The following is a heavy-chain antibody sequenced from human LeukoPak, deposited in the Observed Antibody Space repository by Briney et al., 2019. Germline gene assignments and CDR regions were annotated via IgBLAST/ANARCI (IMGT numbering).Heavy chain of an antibody. V-gene: IGHV3-64*05. J-gene: IGHJ4*02. D-gene: IGHD2-21*02. Sequence: GGSLRLSCSASGFTFSVYAIHWVRQAPGKGLEFVSTIISNGGSTYYADSVEGRFTISRDNSKNTVSVQMSSLRAEDTALYYCVKDGLAFCGGDCYSYFDYWGQGTLVTVSS. CDR2: IISNGGST. CDR1: GFTFSVYA. CDR3: VKDGLAFCGGDCYSYFDY.